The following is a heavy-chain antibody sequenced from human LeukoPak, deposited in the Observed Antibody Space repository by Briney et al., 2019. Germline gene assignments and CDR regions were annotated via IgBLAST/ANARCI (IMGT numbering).Heavy chain of an antibody. CDR1: GFTFSSYS. CDR3: CLDTFSSGGFFGAFDI. V-gene: IGHV3-21*01. D-gene: IGHD6-19*01. CDR2: ISSSSSYI. Sequence: GGSLRLSCAASGFTFSSYSMNWVRQAPGKGLEWVSSISSSSSYIYYADSVKGRFTISRDNAKNSLYLQMNSLRAEDTAVYYCCLDTFSSGGFFGAFDIWGQGTMVTVSS. J-gene: IGHJ3*02.